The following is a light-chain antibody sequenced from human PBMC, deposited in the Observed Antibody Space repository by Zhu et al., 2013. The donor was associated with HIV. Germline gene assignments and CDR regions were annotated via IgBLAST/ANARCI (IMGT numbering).Light chain of an antibody. J-gene: IGLJ3*02. CDR3: QVWDSSSDHWV. V-gene: IGLV3-21*02. Sequence: SYVLTQPPSVSVAPGETASIACGGNNIGSESLHWYQQRPGQAPLLVVYDDRDRPSGIPERFSGSNSGNTATLTISRVEAGDEADYYCQVWDSSSDHWVFGGGTKLTVL. CDR1: NIGSES. CDR2: DDR.